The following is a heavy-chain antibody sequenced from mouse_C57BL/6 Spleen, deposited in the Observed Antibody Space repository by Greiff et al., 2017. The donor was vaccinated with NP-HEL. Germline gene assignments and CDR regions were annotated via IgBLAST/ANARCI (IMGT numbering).Heavy chain of an antibody. J-gene: IGHJ1*03. CDR2: INPSSGYT. CDR3: ARGYDGYPGYWYFDV. CDR1: GYTFTSYW. V-gene: IGHV1-7*01. Sequence: QVQLQQSGAELAKPGASVKLSCKASGYTFTSYWMHWVKQRPGQGLAWIGYINPSSGYTKYNQKFKDKATLTADKSSSTAYMQLSSLTYEDSAVYYCARGYDGYPGYWYFDVWGTGTTVTVSS. D-gene: IGHD2-3*01.